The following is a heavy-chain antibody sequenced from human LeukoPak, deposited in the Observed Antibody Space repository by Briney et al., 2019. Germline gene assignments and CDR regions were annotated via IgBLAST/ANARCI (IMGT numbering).Heavy chain of an antibody. J-gene: IGHJ3*01. CDR2: IKQDGSEN. Sequence: PGGSLRLSCAASGFTFSSYWMSWVRQAPGKGLEWVANIKQDGSENYYVDSVKGRFTISRDNAKNSLYLQMNSLRAEDTDVYDCARDADGGDSYDDWGQGTLVTVSS. V-gene: IGHV3-7*01. CDR3: ARDADGGDSYDD. CDR1: GFTFSSYW. D-gene: IGHD2-21*02.